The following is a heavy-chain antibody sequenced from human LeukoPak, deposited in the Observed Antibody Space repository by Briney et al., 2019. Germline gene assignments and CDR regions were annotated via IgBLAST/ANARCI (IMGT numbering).Heavy chain of an antibody. V-gene: IGHV3-30*02. CDR2: IRYDGSNK. Sequence: GGSLRLSCEASGFAFSAYAVNWVRQAPGKGLEWVAFIRYDGSNKYYADSVKGRFTISRDNSKNTLYLQMNSLRAEDTAVYYCAKDEWVGATHIDYWGQGTLVTVSS. CDR3: AKDEWVGATHIDY. J-gene: IGHJ4*02. CDR1: GFAFSAYA. D-gene: IGHD1-26*01.